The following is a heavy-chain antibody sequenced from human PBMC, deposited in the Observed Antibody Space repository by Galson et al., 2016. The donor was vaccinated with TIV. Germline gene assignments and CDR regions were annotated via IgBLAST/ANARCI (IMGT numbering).Heavy chain of an antibody. J-gene: IGHJ2*01. CDR3: ARGIMVRGVALHWFFDL. Sequence: SETLSLTCSVSGGSISSHYWSWVRQPPGKGLEWIAYIHSSGNTNYNPSLKSRVTISLDTSKTQFSLHLTSVTAADTAMYYFARGIMVRGVALHWFFDLWGRGTLVTVSS. CDR1: GGSISSHY. D-gene: IGHD3-10*01. V-gene: IGHV4-59*11. CDR2: IHSSGNT.